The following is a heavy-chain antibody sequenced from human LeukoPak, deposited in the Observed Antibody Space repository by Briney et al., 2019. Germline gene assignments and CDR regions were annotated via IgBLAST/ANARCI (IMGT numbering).Heavy chain of an antibody. J-gene: IGHJ4*02. CDR2: INHSGST. CDR1: GGSFSGYY. Sequence: ASETLSLTCAVYGGSFSGYYWSWIRQPPGKGLEWIGEINHSGSTNYNPSLKSRVTISEDTSKNQFSLKLSSVTAADTAVYYCAIPGIKWVRGYYFDYWGQGTLVTVSS. CDR3: AIPGIKWVRGYYFDY. V-gene: IGHV4-34*01. D-gene: IGHD5-12*01.